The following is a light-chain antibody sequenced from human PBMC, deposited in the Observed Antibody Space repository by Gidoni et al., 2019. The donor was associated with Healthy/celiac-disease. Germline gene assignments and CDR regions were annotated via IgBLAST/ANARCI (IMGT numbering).Light chain of an antibody. J-gene: IGKJ5*01. V-gene: IGKV1-33*01. Sequence: DIQMTQSPSSLSASVGDRVAITCQACQDISNYLNWYQQKPGKAPKLLIYDASNLETGVPSRFSGSGSGTDFTFTSSSLQPEDIATYYWQQYDNLPITCGQGTRLEIK. CDR1: QDISNY. CDR2: DAS. CDR3: QQYDNLPIT.